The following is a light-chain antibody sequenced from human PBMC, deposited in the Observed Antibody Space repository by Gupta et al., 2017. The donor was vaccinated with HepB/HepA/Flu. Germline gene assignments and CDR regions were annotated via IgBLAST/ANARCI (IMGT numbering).Light chain of an antibody. CDR3: QQYNSYWT. J-gene: IGKJ1*01. V-gene: IGKV1-5*03. CDR2: KAS. Sequence: DIQMTHSPSTLSASVGDRVNITCRDSQSISSWLAWYQQKPGKAPKLMIYKASSVERGVTSRFSGSGDGKEFTLTSSSLQHDDCANYYCQQYNSYWTFGQGTKVEIK. CDR1: QSISSW.